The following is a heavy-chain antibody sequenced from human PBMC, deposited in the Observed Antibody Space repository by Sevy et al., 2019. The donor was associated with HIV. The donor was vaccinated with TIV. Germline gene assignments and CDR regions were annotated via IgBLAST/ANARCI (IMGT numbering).Heavy chain of an antibody. Sequence: ASVKVSCKTSGYSFPGYYIHWVRQAPGQGLQWMGWINPKSGGTNYAQNFQGRVTMTSDTSISTAYMELRRLRSDDTAVYYCARDLRPFDIVITTPISGPVDYWGQGTLVTVSS. J-gene: IGHJ4*02. CDR3: ARDLRPFDIVITTPISGPVDY. V-gene: IGHV1-2*02. D-gene: IGHD2-15*01. CDR1: GYSFPGYY. CDR2: INPKSGGT.